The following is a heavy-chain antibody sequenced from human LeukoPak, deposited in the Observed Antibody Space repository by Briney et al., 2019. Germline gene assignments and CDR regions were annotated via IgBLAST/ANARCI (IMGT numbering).Heavy chain of an antibody. CDR1: GGSISRGGYS. Sequence: PSETLSLTCAVSGGSISRGGYSWSWIRQPPGKGLEWIGYFYYSGSTYYNPSLKSRVTISVDTSKNQFSLKLSSVTAADTAVYYCARRGPGYSGYGRFDYWGQGTLVTVSS. CDR2: FYYSGST. D-gene: IGHD5-12*01. V-gene: IGHV4-30-4*07. CDR3: ARRGPGYSGYGRFDY. J-gene: IGHJ4*02.